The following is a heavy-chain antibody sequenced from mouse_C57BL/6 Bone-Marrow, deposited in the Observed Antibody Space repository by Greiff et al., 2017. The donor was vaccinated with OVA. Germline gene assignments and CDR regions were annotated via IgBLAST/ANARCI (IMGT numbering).Heavy chain of an antibody. Sequence: DVKLVESGGGLVKPGGSLKLSCAASGFTFSSYTMSWVRQTPEKRLEWVATISGGGGNTYYPDSVKGRFTISRDNAKNTLYLQMSSLRSEDTALYYCASHYYYGSSYNYAMDYWGQGTSVTVSS. CDR3: ASHYYYGSSYNYAMDY. D-gene: IGHD1-1*01. J-gene: IGHJ4*01. CDR1: GFTFSSYT. CDR2: ISGGGGNT. V-gene: IGHV5-9*01.